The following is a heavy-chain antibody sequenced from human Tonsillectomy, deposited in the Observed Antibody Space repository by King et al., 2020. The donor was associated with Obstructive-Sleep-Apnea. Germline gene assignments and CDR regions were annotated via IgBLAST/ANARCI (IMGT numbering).Heavy chain of an antibody. CDR3: AKVASIYCSSTSCYLDY. Sequence: VQLVESGGGLVQPGGSLRLSCAASGFTFSSYAMSWVRQAPGKGLEWVSAISGSGGSTYYADSVKGRFTISRDNSKNTLYLQMNSLRAEDTAVYYCAKVASIYCSSTSCYLDYWGQGTLVTVSS. CDR1: GFTFSSYA. CDR2: ISGSGGST. D-gene: IGHD2-2*01. J-gene: IGHJ4*02. V-gene: IGHV3-23*04.